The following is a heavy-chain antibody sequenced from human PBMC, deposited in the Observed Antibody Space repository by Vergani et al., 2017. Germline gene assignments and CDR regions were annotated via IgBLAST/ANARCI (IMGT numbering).Heavy chain of an antibody. CDR3: ARPVGAAGNFDY. D-gene: IGHD2-15*01. CDR1: GFTFSSYE. J-gene: IGHJ4*02. CDR2: INSDGSST. V-gene: IGHV3-74*02. Sequence: EVQLVESGGGLVQPGGSLRLSCAASGFTFSSYEMNWVRQAPGKGLEWVSRINSDGSSTSYADSVKGRFTISRDNAKNTLYLQMNSLRAEDTAVYYCARPVGAAGNFDYWGQGTLVTVSS.